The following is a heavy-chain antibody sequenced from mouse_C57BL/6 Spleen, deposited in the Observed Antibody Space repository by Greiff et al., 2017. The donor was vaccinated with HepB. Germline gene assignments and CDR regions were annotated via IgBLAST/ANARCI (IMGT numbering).Heavy chain of an antibody. CDR1: GYTFTDYE. V-gene: IGHV1-15*01. D-gene: IGHD1-1*01. Sequence: VQLQQSGAELVRPGASVTLSCKASGYTFTDYEMHWVKQTPVHGLEWIGAIDPETGGTDYNQKFKGTAILTADKSSSTAYMELRSLTSEDSAVYYCTRCDYYGSSAWFAYWGQGTLVTVSA. CDR2: IDPETGGT. CDR3: TRCDYYGSSAWFAY. J-gene: IGHJ3*01.